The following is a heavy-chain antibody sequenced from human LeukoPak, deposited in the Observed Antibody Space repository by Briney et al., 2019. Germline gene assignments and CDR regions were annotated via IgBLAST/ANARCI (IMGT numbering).Heavy chain of an antibody. CDR3: ARGGFDY. J-gene: IGHJ4*02. V-gene: IGHV1-2*06. D-gene: IGHD3-10*01. CDR2: INPNSGGT. Sequence: GASVKASCKASGYTFTGYYMHWVRQAPGQGLEWMGRINPNSGGTDYAQKFQGRVTMTWDTSISTAYMELSRLTSDDTAMYYCARGGFDYWGQGTLVTVSS. CDR1: GYTFTGYY.